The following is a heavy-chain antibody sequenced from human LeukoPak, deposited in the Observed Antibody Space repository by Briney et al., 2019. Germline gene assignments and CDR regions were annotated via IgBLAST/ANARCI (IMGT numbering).Heavy chain of an antibody. V-gene: IGHV3-48*02. CDR2: IRSSGCPI. Sequence: PGGSLRLSCAASGFTFSGYSMNWVRQAPGKGLEWVACIRSSGCPIHYADSVKGRFTISRDNARSSVYLQMNSLREEDTAVYYCVRDPDALDYWGQGTLVTVSS. CDR3: VRDPDALDY. CDR1: GFTFSGYS. J-gene: IGHJ4*02.